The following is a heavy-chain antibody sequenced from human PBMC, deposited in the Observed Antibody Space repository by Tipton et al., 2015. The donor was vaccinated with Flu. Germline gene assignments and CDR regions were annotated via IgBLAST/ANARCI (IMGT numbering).Heavy chain of an antibody. CDR2: ISGSGDRT. CDR3: AKDLRDIVRMVAITIN. V-gene: IGHV3-23*01. Sequence: SLRLSCAVSTSTFSTYGMAWVRQAPGKGLERVSSISGSGDRTYYADSVKGRFTISRDNSKSTLYLQMNSLIVDDTAVYYCAKDLRDIVRMVAITINWGQGSLVTVSS. J-gene: IGHJ4*02. CDR1: TSTFSTYG. D-gene: IGHD2-8*01.